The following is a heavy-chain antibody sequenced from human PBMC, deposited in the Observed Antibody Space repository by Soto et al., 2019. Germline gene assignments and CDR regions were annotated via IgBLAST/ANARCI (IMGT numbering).Heavy chain of an antibody. CDR3: ARAGYSYGPGYYFAY. V-gene: IGHV4-59*01. Sequence: PSETLSLTCTVSGGSISNYYWSWIRQPPGKGLEWIGFIYYTGSTNYIPSLRSRLTMSLHTSKNQFSLNLSSVTAADTAVYYCARAGYSYGPGYYFAYWAQGTLVPVSS. CDR1: GGSISNYY. CDR2: IYYTGST. J-gene: IGHJ4*02. D-gene: IGHD5-18*01.